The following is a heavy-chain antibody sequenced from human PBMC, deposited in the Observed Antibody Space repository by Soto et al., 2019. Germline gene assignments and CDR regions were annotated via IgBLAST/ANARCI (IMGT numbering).Heavy chain of an antibody. CDR1: GFTFSSYS. J-gene: IGHJ5*02. D-gene: IGHD2-2*01. CDR3: ARDTVVVPAAINWFDP. V-gene: IGHV3-21*01. Sequence: GGSLRLSWAASGFTFSSYSMNWVRQAPGKGLEWVSSISSSSSYIYYADSVKGRFTISRDNAKNSLYLQMNSLRAEDTAVYYCARDTVVVPAAINWFDPWGQGTLVTVSS. CDR2: ISSSSSYI.